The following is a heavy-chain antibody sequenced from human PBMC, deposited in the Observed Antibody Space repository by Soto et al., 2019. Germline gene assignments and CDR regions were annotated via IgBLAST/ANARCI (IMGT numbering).Heavy chain of an antibody. J-gene: IGHJ4*02. CDR1: GGTFSSYT. V-gene: IGHV1-3*01. CDR2: INAGNGNT. D-gene: IGHD5-18*01. CDR3: ARALAMDHFDY. Sequence: ASVKVSCKASGGTFSSYTISWVRQAPGQRLEWMGWINAGNGNTKYSQKFQGRVTITRDTSASTAYMELSSLRSEDTAVYYCARALAMDHFDYWGQGTLVTVSS.